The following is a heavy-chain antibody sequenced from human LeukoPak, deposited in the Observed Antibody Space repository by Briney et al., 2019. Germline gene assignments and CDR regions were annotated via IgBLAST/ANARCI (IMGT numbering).Heavy chain of an antibody. Sequence: GGSLRLSCAASGFTFSSYEMNWVRQAPGKGLEWVSYISSSGSTIYYADSVKGRFTISRDNAKNSLYLQMNSLRAEDTAVYYCARLDYDSSGYSFDYWGQGTLVTVSS. J-gene: IGHJ4*02. CDR1: GFTFSSYE. CDR2: ISSSGSTI. V-gene: IGHV3-48*03. CDR3: ARLDYDSSGYSFDY. D-gene: IGHD3-22*01.